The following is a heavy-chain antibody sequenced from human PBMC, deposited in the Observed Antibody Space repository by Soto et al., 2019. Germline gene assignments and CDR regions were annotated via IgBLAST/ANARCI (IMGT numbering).Heavy chain of an antibody. J-gene: IGHJ4*02. CDR3: AKGRYSSSWYFDY. Sequence: QVQPVESGGGVVQPGRSLRLSCAASGFTFSSYGMHWVRQAPGKGLEWVAVISYDGSNKYYADSVKGRFTISRDNSKNTLYLQMNSLRAEDTAVYYCAKGRYSSSWYFDYWGQGTLVTVSS. CDR2: ISYDGSNK. D-gene: IGHD6-13*01. CDR1: GFTFSSYG. V-gene: IGHV3-30*18.